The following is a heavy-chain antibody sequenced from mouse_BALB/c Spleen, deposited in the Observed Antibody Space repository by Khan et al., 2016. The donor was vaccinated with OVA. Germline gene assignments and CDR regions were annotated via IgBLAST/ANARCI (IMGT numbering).Heavy chain of an antibody. CDR2: INTYTGEP. D-gene: IGHD1-1*01. CDR3: ASRYGIYYAMDY. V-gene: IGHV9-3-1*01. J-gene: IGHJ4*01. CDR1: GYTFTNYG. Sequence: QIQLVQSGPELKKPGETVKISCKASGYTFTNYGMNWVKQAPGKGLKWMGWINTYTGEPPYADDFKGRFAFSLETSASTAYLQINNLKNEDTATYFCASRYGIYYAMDYWGQGTSVTVSS.